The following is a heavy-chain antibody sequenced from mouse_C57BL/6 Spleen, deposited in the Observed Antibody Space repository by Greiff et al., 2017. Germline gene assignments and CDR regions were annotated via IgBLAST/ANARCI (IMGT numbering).Heavy chain of an antibody. CDR2: IHPNSGST. CDR1: GYTFTSYW. Sequence: QVQLQQPGAELVKPGASVKLSCKASGYTFTSYWMHWVKQRPGQGLEWIGMIHPNSGSTNYNEKFKSKATLAVDKSSSTAYMQLSSLTAEDSAVYYGARDDYDYDGAWFAYGGQGTLVTVSA. D-gene: IGHD2-4*01. V-gene: IGHV1-64*01. J-gene: IGHJ3*01. CDR3: ARDDYDYDGAWFAY.